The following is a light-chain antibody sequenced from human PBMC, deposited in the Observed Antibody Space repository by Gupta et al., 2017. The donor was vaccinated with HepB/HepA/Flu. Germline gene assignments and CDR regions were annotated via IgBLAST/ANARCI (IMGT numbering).Light chain of an antibody. J-gene: IGKJ2*01. CDR1: QGISTW. CDR2: ASS. V-gene: IGKV1-12*01. CDR3: QQPSSFPYT. Sequence: SPSLVSASIGDRVTISCRASQGISTWVAWYQQKPGKAPKLLIYASSQLFSGVPERFSGTGSGTDFTLTISSVQPEDLAIYYCQQPSSFPYTFGQGTMMEIK.